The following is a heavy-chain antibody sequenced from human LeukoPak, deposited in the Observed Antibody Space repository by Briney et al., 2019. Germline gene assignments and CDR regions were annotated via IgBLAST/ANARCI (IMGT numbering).Heavy chain of an antibody. CDR3: ARALRYCGGDCPVDF. CDR1: GFTFNTYT. D-gene: IGHD2-21*01. CDR2: ISGSGEYI. V-gene: IGHV3-21*01. J-gene: IGHJ4*02. Sequence: GGSLRLSCAASGFTFNTYTMNWVRQAPGTGLEWVSSISGSGEYIYYGDSVKGRFTISRDNAKNSLYLEMNSLGVEDTAVYYCARALRYCGGDCPVDFWGQGTLLTVSA.